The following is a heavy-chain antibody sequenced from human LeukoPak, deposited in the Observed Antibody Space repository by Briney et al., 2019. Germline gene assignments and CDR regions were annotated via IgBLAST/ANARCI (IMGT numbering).Heavy chain of an antibody. D-gene: IGHD2-2*01. CDR2: ISYDGNNR. V-gene: IGHV3-30-3*01. CDR1: GFIFSSYT. CDR3: ARDHVRYHI. J-gene: IGHJ4*02. Sequence: PGGSLRLSCVDSGFIFSSYTMNRVRQAPGKGLEWVAVISYDGNNRDYADSVRGRFTISRDNSKNTLYLDMKTLRPDDTAVYYCARDHVRYHIWGQGTLVTVSS.